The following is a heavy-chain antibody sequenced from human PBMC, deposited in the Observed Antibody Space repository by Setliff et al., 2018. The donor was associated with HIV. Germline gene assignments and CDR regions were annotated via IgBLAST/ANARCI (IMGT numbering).Heavy chain of an antibody. Sequence: GASLRLSCAASGFSFSTIGMHWVRQAPGKGLEWVSFIDSGGKDKIYIDSVQGRFTISRDNSKNTLYLQMDSLRDEDTALYYCVKDVDYRSGSLSDFWGQGTPVTVSS. CDR3: VKDVDYRSGSLSDF. V-gene: IGHV3-30*02. CDR1: GFSFSTIG. J-gene: IGHJ4*02. CDR2: IDSGGKDK. D-gene: IGHD3-10*01.